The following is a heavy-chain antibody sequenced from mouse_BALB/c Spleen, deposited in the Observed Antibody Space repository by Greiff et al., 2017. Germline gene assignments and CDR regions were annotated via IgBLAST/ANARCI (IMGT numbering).Heavy chain of an antibody. J-gene: IGHJ4*01. CDR2: ISSGGSYT. Sequence: EVQVVESGGDLVKPGGSLKLSCAASGFTFSSYGMSWVRQTPDKRLEWVATISSGGSYTYYPDSVKGRFTISRDNAKNTLYLQMSSLKSEDTAMYYCANDDYEHAMDYWGQGTSVTVSS. CDR1: GFTFSSYG. CDR3: ANDDYEHAMDY. D-gene: IGHD2-4*01. V-gene: IGHV5-6*01.